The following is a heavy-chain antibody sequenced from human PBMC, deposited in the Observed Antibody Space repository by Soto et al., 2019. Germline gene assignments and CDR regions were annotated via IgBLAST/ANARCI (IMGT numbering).Heavy chain of an antibody. CDR2: IYYSGST. V-gene: IGHV4-39*01. Sequence: LSLTCTVSGGSISSSSYYWGWIRQPPGKGLEWIGSIYYSGSTYYNPSLKSRVTVSVDTSKNQFSLKLSSVTAADTAVYYCARDSSSWYIVAGWFDPWGQGTLVTVSS. CDR3: ARDSSSWYIVAGWFDP. D-gene: IGHD6-13*01. CDR1: GGSISSSSYY. J-gene: IGHJ5*02.